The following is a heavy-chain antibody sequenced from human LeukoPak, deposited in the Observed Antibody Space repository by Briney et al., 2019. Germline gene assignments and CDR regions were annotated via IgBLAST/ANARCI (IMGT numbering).Heavy chain of an antibody. CDR2: IIPIFGTA. V-gene: IGHV1-69*13. D-gene: IGHD3-22*01. Sequence: ASVKVSCTASGGTFSSYAISWVRQAPGQGLEWMGGIIPIFGTANYAQKFQGRVTITADESTSTAYMELSSLRSEDTAVYYCATDYYYDSSGSNAFDIWGQGTMVTVSS. CDR1: GGTFSSYA. J-gene: IGHJ3*02. CDR3: ATDYYYDSSGSNAFDI.